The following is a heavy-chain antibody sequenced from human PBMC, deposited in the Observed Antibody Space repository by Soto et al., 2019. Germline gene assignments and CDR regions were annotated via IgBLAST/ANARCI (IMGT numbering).Heavy chain of an antibody. CDR2: INHSGST. Sequence: QVQLQQWGAGLLKPSETLSLTCAVYGGSFSGYYWSWIRQPQGKGLEWIGEINHSGSTNYNPSLKSRVTIPVDTSKDQFSLKLSSVTAADTAVYYCARGHYYGSGTPNWFDPWGQGTLVTVSS. J-gene: IGHJ5*02. V-gene: IGHV4-34*01. D-gene: IGHD3-10*01. CDR1: GGSFSGYY. CDR3: ARGHYYGSGTPNWFDP.